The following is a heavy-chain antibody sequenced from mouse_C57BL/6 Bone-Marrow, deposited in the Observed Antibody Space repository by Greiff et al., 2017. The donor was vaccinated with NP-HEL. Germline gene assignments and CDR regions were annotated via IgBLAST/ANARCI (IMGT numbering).Heavy chain of an antibody. Sequence: EVQLQQSGPELVKPGASVKISCKASGYSFTDYNMNWVKQSNGQSLEWIGVINPNYGTTSYNQKFKGKATLTVDQSSSTAYMQLNSLTSADSAVYYCARSVIYDGYYPYADWGQGTLVTVAA. CDR3: ARSVIYDGYYPYAD. V-gene: IGHV1-39*01. CDR1: GYSFTDYN. J-gene: IGHJ3*01. D-gene: IGHD2-3*01. CDR2: INPNYGTT.